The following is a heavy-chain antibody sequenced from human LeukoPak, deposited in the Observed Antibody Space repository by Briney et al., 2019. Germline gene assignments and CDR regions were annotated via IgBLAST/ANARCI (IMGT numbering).Heavy chain of an antibody. V-gene: IGHV3-21*01. Sequence: PGGSLRLSCATSGFTFSSYNMNWVRQAPGKGLEWVSSISSTSSYIYYADSVKSRFTISRDNAKNSLYLQMNSLRAEDTAVYYCARSSGWYHRGPDYYYYYMDVWGKGTTVTVS. D-gene: IGHD6-19*01. CDR3: ARSSGWYHRGPDYYYYYMDV. CDR2: ISSTSSYI. CDR1: GFTFSSYN. J-gene: IGHJ6*03.